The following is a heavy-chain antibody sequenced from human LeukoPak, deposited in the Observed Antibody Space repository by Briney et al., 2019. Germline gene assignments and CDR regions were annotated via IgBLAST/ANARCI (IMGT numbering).Heavy chain of an antibody. J-gene: IGHJ5*02. CDR2: IWYDGSNK. Sequence: SGGSLRLSCAASGFTFSSYGMHWVRQAPGKGLEWVAVIWYDGSNKYYADSVKGRFTISRDNSKNTLYLQMNSLRAEDTAVYYCARQQTNYYGSGSYYSGQNWFDPWGQGTLVTVSP. CDR3: ARQQTNYYGSGSYYSGQNWFDP. V-gene: IGHV3-33*01. D-gene: IGHD3-10*01. CDR1: GFTFSSYG.